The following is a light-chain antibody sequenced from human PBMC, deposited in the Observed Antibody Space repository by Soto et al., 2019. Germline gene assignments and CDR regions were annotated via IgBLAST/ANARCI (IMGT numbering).Light chain of an antibody. CDR2: DVS. Sequence: QSALTQPASVSGSPGQSITISCTGTSSDVGGYNYVSWYQQHPGKAPKLMIYDVSNRPSGVSNRFSGSKSGNTASLTISGLQAEDEADYYCNSYTSSSTRWVFGGGTKVTVL. V-gene: IGLV2-14*03. CDR1: SSDVGGYNY. CDR3: NSYTSSSTRWV. J-gene: IGLJ3*02.